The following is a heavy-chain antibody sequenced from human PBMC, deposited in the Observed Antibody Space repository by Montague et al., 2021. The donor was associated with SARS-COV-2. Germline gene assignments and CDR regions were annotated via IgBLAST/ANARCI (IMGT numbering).Heavy chain of an antibody. V-gene: IGHV4-39*01. CDR3: ARRVVGGGYATTPEKDY. CDR2: IYYSGST. D-gene: IGHD6-19*01. CDR1: GGSISSSSYY. J-gene: IGHJ4*02. Sequence: SETLSLTCTVSGGSISSSSYYWGWIRQPPGKGLEWLGRIYYSGSTYYNPSLKSRVTISVDTSKNQFSLKLSSVTAVDTAVYYCARRVVGGGYATTPEKDYWGQGTLVTVSS.